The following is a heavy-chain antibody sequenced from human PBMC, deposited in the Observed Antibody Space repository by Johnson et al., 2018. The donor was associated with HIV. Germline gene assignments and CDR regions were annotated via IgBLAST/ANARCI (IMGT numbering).Heavy chain of an antibody. D-gene: IGHD6-13*01. J-gene: IGHJ3*02. CDR1: GLTFTNAW. V-gene: IGHV3-9*01. CDR3: AKVWQQLAHDAFDI. Sequence: VESGGGLVKPGGSLRLSCAASGLTFTNAWMNWVRQAPGKGLEWVSGISWNSGSIGYADSVKGRFTISRDNAKNSLYLQMNSLRAEDTALYYCAKVWQQLAHDAFDIWGQGTMVTVSS. CDR2: ISWNSGSI.